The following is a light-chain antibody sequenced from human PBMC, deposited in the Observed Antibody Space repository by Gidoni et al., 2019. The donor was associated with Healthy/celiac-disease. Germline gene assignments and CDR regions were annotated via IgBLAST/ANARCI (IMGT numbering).Light chain of an antibody. CDR2: EVS. CDR3: SSYAGSNNVV. V-gene: IGLV2-8*01. Sequence: QSALTQPPSASGSPGQSVTISCTGTSRNVGGYNYVSWYQQHPGQAPKSMIYEVSKRPSGVPDRFSGSESGNTASLTVSGLQAEDEADYYCSSYAGSNNVVFGGGTKLTVL. J-gene: IGLJ2*01. CDR1: SRNVGGYNY.